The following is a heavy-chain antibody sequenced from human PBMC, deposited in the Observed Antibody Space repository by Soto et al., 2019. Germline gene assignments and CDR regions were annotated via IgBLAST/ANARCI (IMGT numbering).Heavy chain of an antibody. CDR1: GFTFSSYT. CDR2: ISYDGSNK. J-gene: IGHJ3*02. V-gene: IGHV3-30-3*01. CDR3: ARDQVGATVSAFDI. D-gene: IGHD1-26*01. Sequence: GSLRLSCAASGFTFSSYTMHWVRQAPGKGLEWVAVISYDGSNKYYADSVKGRFTISRDNSKNTLYLQMNSLRAEDTAVYYCARDQVGATVSAFDIWGQGTMVTVSS.